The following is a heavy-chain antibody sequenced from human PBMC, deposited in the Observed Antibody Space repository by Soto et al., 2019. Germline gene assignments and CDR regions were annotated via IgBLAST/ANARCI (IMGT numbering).Heavy chain of an antibody. CDR1: GYTFTGYY. CDR3: ARVSLGGYKGLDY. J-gene: IGHJ4*02. Sequence: ASVKVSCKASGYTFTGYYMHWVRQAPGQGLEWMGWINPNSGGTNYAQKFQGRVTMTRDTSISTAYMELSRLRSDDTAVYYCARVSLGGYKGLDYWGQGTLVTVS. CDR2: INPNSGGT. D-gene: IGHD5-12*01. V-gene: IGHV1-2*02.